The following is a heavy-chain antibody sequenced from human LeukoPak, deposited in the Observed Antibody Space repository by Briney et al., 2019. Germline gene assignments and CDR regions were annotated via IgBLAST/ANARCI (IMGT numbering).Heavy chain of an antibody. D-gene: IGHD1-1*01. CDR2: INHSGST. CDR3: GRIRSHRTRYFDY. CDR1: GGSFSGYY. V-gene: IGHV4-34*01. J-gene: IGHJ4*02. Sequence: SVTLSLTCAVYGGSFSGYYWSWIRQPPGKGLEWIGEINHSGSTNYNPSLKSRVTISVDTSKNQFSLKLSSVTAADTAVYYCGRIRSHRTRYFDYWGQGTQVPVSS.